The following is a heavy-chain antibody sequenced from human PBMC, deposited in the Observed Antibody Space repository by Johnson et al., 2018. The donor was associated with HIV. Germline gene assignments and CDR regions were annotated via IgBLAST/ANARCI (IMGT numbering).Heavy chain of an antibody. V-gene: IGHV3-23*04. D-gene: IGHD3-22*01. CDR3: AKDQSYYDSSAPHDAFDI. CDR2: ISGSGGST. Sequence: EVQLVESGGGLVQPGGSLRLSCAASGFTFSSYAMSWVRQAPGKGLEWVSAISGSGGSTYYADSVKGRFTISRDNSKNTLYLQMNSLRAEDTAVYYCAKDQSYYDSSAPHDAFDIWGQGTMVTVSS. J-gene: IGHJ3*02. CDR1: GFTFSSYA.